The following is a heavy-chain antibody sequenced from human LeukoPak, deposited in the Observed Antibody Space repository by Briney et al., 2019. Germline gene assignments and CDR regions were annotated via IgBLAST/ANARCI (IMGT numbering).Heavy chain of an antibody. Sequence: ASVKVSCKASGYTFTSYAMNWVRQAPGQGLEWMGWINPNSGGTNYAQKFQGRVTMTRDTSISTAYMELSRLRSDDTAVYYCAREPGDGPNDYWGQGTLVTVSS. D-gene: IGHD5-24*01. CDR3: AREPGDGPNDY. V-gene: IGHV1-2*02. J-gene: IGHJ4*02. CDR1: GYTFTSYA. CDR2: INPNSGGT.